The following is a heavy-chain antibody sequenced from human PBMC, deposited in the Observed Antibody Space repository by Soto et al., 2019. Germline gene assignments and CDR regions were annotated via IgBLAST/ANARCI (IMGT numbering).Heavy chain of an antibody. CDR2: IIPTLGTA. CDR1: GGTFSSYA. V-gene: IGHV1-69*01. Sequence: QVLLVQSGAEVKKPGSSVKVSCKASGGTFSSYAISWVRQAPGQGLEWMGGIIPTLGTANYAQKFQGRVTITADESTSTAYMELSSLRSEDTAVYYCARVDTTVVFGGTFYYCGMDVWGQGTTVTVSS. J-gene: IGHJ6*02. D-gene: IGHD5-18*01. CDR3: ARVDTTVVFGGTFYYCGMDV.